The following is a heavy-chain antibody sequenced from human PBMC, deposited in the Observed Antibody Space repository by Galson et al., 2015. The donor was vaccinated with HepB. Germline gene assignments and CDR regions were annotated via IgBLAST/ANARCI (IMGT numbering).Heavy chain of an antibody. CDR1: GFTFSDYY. CDR2: ISSSGSTI. CDR3: ARDGVEYSSSPGGGDY. J-gene: IGHJ4*02. V-gene: IGHV3-11*01. D-gene: IGHD6-6*01. Sequence: SLRLSCAASGFTFSDYYMSWLRQAPGQGLEWVSYISSSGSTIYYADSAKGRFTISRDNAKNSLYLQMNSLRDEDKAVYYCARDGVEYSSSPGGGDYWGQGTLVTVSS.